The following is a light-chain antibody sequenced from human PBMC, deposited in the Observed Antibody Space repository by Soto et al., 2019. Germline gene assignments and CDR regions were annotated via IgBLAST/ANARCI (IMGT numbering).Light chain of an antibody. Sequence: DIQMTQSPSTLSASVGDRVTITCRASQSISSWLAWYQQKPGKAPKVLIYQASSLESGVPSRFSGSGSGTEFNLTISSLQPDDFATYYCQQYNNYLLTFGQGTKLEI. CDR3: QQYNNYLLT. CDR1: QSISSW. V-gene: IGKV1-5*03. CDR2: QAS. J-gene: IGKJ2*01.